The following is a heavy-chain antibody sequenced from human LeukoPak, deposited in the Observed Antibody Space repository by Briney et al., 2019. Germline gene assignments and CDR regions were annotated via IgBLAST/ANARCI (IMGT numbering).Heavy chain of an antibody. J-gene: IGHJ5*02. V-gene: IGHV4-30-2*01. CDR3: ARDDHYYGSGSYYKGWFDP. Sequence: SETLSLTCTVSGGSISSGGYYWSWIRQPPGKGLEWIGYIYHSGSTYYNPSLKSRVTISVDRSKNQFSLKLSSVTAADTAVYYCARDDHYYGSGSYYKGWFDPWGQGTLVTVSS. CDR1: GGSISSGGYY. D-gene: IGHD3-10*01. CDR2: IYHSGST.